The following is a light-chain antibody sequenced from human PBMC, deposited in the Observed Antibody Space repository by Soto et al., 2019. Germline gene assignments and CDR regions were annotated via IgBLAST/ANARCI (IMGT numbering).Light chain of an antibody. Sequence: DIQLTQSPSLLSASIGDRVTITCRASHDISTFVAWYQQKPGKAPKLLIYEASTLXXGVPSRFSGSGSGTEFTLTISGLLPEDFAAYHCQQLYTLPFTFGQGTRLEIK. V-gene: IGKV1-9*01. CDR1: HDISTF. CDR3: QQLYTLPFT. CDR2: EAS. J-gene: IGKJ5*01.